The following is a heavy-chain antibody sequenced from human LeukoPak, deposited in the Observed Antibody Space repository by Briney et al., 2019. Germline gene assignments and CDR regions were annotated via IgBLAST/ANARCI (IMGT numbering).Heavy chain of an antibody. D-gene: IGHD6-19*01. Sequence: SETLSLTCTVSGGSINNDNYYWSWIRQPPGKGLEWIGYIYYSGSTYYNPSLKNRVAISIDTSKNQFSLKLSSVTAADTAVYYCVRSIAVDRNWFDPWGQGTLVTVSS. CDR3: VRSIAVDRNWFDP. V-gene: IGHV4-30-4*01. J-gene: IGHJ5*02. CDR2: IYYSGST. CDR1: GGSINNDNYY.